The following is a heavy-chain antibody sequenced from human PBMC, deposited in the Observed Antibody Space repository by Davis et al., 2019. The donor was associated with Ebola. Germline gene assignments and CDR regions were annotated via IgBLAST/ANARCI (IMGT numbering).Heavy chain of an antibody. CDR1: GFTFSSYG. CDR2: IWYDGSNK. CDR3: AKDHNQMGPQWLVLYFDY. V-gene: IGHV3-33*06. Sequence: GESLKISCVASGFTFSSYGMHWVRQAPGKGLEWVAVIWYDGSNKYYADSVRGRFTISRDNSKNTLYLQMNSLRAEDTAVYYCAKDHNQMGPQWLVLYFDYWGQGTLVTVSS. D-gene: IGHD6-19*01. J-gene: IGHJ4*02.